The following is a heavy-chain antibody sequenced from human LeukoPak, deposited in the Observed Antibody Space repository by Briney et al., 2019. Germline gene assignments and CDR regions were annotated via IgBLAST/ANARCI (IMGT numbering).Heavy chain of an antibody. CDR1: SVSLTNYY. CDR2: IFFSGTT. CDR3: ARVGSGGAWFDF. D-gene: IGHD6-19*01. J-gene: IGHJ4*02. Sequence: NASETLSLTCTVSSVSLTNYYWSWIRQPPGKGLEWIGYIFFSGTTNYNPSLKSRVTISVDTSKNQFSLKMTSVTAADTAVYFCARVGSGGAWFDFWGQGTLVTVSS. V-gene: IGHV4-59*01.